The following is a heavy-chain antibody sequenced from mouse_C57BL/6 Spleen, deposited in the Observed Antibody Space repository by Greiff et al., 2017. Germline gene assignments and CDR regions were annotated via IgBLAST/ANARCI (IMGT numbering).Heavy chain of an antibody. Sequence: EVQLQQSGPVLVKPGASVKMSCKASGYTFTDYYMNWVKQSHGKSLEWIGVINPYNGGTSYNQKFKGKATLTVDKSSSTAYMELNSLTSEDSAVYYCARRVEGPYYFDYWGQGTTLTVSS. CDR1: GYTFTDYY. CDR2: INPYNGGT. CDR3: ARRVEGPYYFDY. J-gene: IGHJ2*01. D-gene: IGHD3-3*01. V-gene: IGHV1-19*01.